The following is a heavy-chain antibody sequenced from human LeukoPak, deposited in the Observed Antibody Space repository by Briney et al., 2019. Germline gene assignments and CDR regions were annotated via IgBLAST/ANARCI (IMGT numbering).Heavy chain of an antibody. V-gene: IGHV3-15*01. CDR1: GFSISIAW. D-gene: IGHD3-22*01. J-gene: IGHJ3*01. CDR3: AAVGEWLSNAFNL. CDR2: IKSKGDGETR. Sequence: GSLRLSCAASGFSISIAWMSWVRQAPGKGLEWVGRIKSKGDGETRDYAAPVKDRFIISRDDSKNMLYLQMNSLKTADTAIYYCAAVGEWLSNAFNLWGQGTMVTVSA.